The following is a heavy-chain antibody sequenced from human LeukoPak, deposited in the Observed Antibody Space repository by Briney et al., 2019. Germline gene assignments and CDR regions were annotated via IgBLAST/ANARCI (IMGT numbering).Heavy chain of an antibody. D-gene: IGHD5-18*01. Sequence: KPSETLSLTCTVSGGSISSGGYYWSWIRQPPGKGLEWIGYIYHSGSTYYDPSLKSRVTISVDRSKNQFSLKLSSVTAADTAVYYCASGGGIQLWSYFDYWGQGTLVTVSS. J-gene: IGHJ4*02. CDR3: ASGGGIQLWSYFDY. CDR1: GGSISSGGYY. CDR2: IYHSGST. V-gene: IGHV4-30-2*01.